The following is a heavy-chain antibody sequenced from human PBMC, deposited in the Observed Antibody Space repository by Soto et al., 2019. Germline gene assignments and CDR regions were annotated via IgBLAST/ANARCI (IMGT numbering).Heavy chain of an antibody. Sequence: SGFTFSSYGMHWVRQALGKGLKWVAVILYDGSNKYYADSVKGRFTISRDNSKNTLYLQMISLSAEDTAVNFCAKCNLDYYYYYAMDVWGQGTTVTVSS. CDR3: AKCNLDYYYYYAMDV. J-gene: IGHJ6*02. CDR2: ILYDGSNK. CDR1: GFTFSSYG. V-gene: IGHV3-30*18.